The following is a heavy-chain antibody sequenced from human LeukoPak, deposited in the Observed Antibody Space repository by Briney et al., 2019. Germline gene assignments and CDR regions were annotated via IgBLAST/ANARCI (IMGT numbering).Heavy chain of an antibody. CDR1: GFTVSSNY. D-gene: IGHD3-22*01. Sequence: GGSLRLSCAGSGFTVSSNYMSWVRQAPGKGLEWVSVIYSGGSTYYGDSVKGRFTISRDNSKNTLYLQMNSLRAEDTAVYYCASRNYYDSSGYFDAFDIWGQGTMVTVSS. CDR2: IYSGGST. CDR3: ASRNYYDSSGYFDAFDI. V-gene: IGHV3-53*01. J-gene: IGHJ3*02.